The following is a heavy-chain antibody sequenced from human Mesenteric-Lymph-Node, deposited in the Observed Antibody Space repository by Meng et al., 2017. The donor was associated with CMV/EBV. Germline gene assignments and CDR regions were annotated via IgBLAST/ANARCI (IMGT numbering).Heavy chain of an antibody. CDR3: ARDKAPAGYYYYGMDV. CDR1: GFTFSSYN. V-gene: IGHV3-21*01. J-gene: IGHJ6*02. Sequence: GTLSLTCAASGFTFSSYNMNWVRQAPGKGLEWVSSISRTSNYIYYVDSVKGRFTISRDNAKNSLYLRMNSLRAEDTAVYFCARDKAPAGYYYYGMDVWGQGTTVTVSS. D-gene: IGHD2-2*01. CDR2: ISRTSNYI.